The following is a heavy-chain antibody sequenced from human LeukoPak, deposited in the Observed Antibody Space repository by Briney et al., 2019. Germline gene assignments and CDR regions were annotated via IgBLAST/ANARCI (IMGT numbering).Heavy chain of an antibody. CDR2: ISGSGTNT. J-gene: IGHJ4*02. CDR1: GFTFSSYV. V-gene: IGHV3-23*01. CDR3: ARSPVLRFLEWLLGFDY. Sequence: GGSLRLSCAASGFTFSSYVMSWVRQAPGKGLEWVSAISGSGTNTYYADCVKGRFTISRDNAKNTLYLQMNSLRAEDTAVYYCARSPVLRFLEWLLGFDYWGQGTLVTVSS. D-gene: IGHD3-3*01.